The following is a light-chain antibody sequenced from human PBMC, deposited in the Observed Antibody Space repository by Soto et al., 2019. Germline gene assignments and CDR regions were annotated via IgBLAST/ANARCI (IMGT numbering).Light chain of an antibody. Sequence: EIVLTQSPVTLSLSTGESATLSCRASQSVTTFLAWYQQKPGQAPRLLIYDASKRATGIPARFSGSGSGTDFTLTISSLEPEDFAVYYCQQRTNWPLTFGGGTKVEIK. CDR1: QSVTTF. CDR2: DAS. J-gene: IGKJ4*01. V-gene: IGKV3-11*01. CDR3: QQRTNWPLT.